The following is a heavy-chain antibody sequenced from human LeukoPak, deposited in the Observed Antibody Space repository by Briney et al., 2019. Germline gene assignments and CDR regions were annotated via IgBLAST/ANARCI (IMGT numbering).Heavy chain of an antibody. Sequence: ASVKVSCKASGYTFTGYYMHWVRQAPGQGLEWMGWINPNSGGTNYARKFQGRVTMTRDTSISTAYMELSRLRSDDTAVYYCARARVGAHYFDYWGQGTLVTVSS. J-gene: IGHJ4*02. V-gene: IGHV1-2*02. CDR1: GYTFTGYY. CDR2: INPNSGGT. CDR3: ARARVGAHYFDY. D-gene: IGHD1-26*01.